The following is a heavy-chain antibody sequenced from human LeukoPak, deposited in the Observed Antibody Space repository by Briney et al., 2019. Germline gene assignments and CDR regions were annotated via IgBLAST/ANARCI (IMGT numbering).Heavy chain of an antibody. CDR3: AGGGVYSGSYLDAFDI. CDR2: IIPIFGTA. CDR1: GGTFSSYA. D-gene: IGHD1-26*01. J-gene: IGHJ3*02. V-gene: IGHV1-69*13. Sequence: ASVKVSCKVSGGTFSSYAISWVRQAPGQGLEWMGGIIPIFGTANYAQKFQGRVTITADESTSTAYMELSSLRSEDTAVYYCAGGGVYSGSYLDAFDIWGQGTMVTVSS.